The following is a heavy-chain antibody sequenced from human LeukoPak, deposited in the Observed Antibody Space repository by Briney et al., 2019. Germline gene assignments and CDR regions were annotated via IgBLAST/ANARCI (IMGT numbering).Heavy chain of an antibody. J-gene: IGHJ4*02. CDR3: AKNYGSGTYYNYFDS. D-gene: IGHD3-10*01. CDR2: IGGSGGAT. V-gene: IGHV3-23*01. CDR1: GFTFSSFA. Sequence: PGGSLRLSCAASGFTFSSFAMSWVRRAPGKGLEWVSSIGGSGGATYYADSVKGRFTISRDNSENTLYLQINSLRADDTAVFYCAKNYGSGTYYNYFDSWGQGTLVTVSS.